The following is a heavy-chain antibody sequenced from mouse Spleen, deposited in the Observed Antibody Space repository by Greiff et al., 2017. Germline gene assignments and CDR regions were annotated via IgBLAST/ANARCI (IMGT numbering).Heavy chain of an antibody. CDR3: ARIGGYYDFDY. Sequence: VKVVESGPGLVAPSQSLSITCTVSGFSLTNYAVHWVRQSPGKGLEWLGVIWSDGSTDYNAAFISRLSISKDNSKSRVFFKMNSLQADDTAIYYCARIGGYYDFDYWGQGTTLTVSS. J-gene: IGHJ2*01. CDR1: GFSLTNYA. CDR2: IWSDGST. V-gene: IGHV2-4-1*01. D-gene: IGHD2-3*01.